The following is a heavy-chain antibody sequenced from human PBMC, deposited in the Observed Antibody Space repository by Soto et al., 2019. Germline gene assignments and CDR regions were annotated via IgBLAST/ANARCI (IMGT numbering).Heavy chain of an antibody. D-gene: IGHD3-10*01. J-gene: IGHJ4*02. Sequence: ASVKVSCKASGYTFTSYGISWVRQAPGQGLEWMGWISAYNGNTNYAQKLQGRVTMTTDTSTSTAYMELRSLRSDDTAVYYCARLWFGELFHTNQRADDYWGQGTLVTVSS. CDR3: ARLWFGELFHTNQRADDY. CDR1: GYTFTSYG. CDR2: ISAYNGNT. V-gene: IGHV1-18*01.